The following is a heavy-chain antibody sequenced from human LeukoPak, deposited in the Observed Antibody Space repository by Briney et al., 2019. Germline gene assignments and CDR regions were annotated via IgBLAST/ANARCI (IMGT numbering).Heavy chain of an antibody. CDR2: INHSGST. V-gene: IGHV4-34*01. D-gene: IGHD3-9*01. CDR3: ARLKLLRYFDWSPNKTHGMDV. CDR1: GGSFSGYY. J-gene: IGHJ6*02. Sequence: PSETLSLTCAVYGGSFSGYYWSWIRQPPGKGLEWIGEINHSGSTNYNPSLKSRVTISVDTSKNQFSLKLSSVTAADTAVYYCARLKLLRYFDWSPNKTHGMDVWGQGTTVTVSS.